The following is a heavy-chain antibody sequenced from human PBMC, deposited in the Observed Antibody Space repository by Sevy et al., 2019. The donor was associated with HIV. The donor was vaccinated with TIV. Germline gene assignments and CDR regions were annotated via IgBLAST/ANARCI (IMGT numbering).Heavy chain of an antibody. J-gene: IGHJ4*02. CDR1: GYTFTRYW. CDR3: ARLFARSGYYTPTYYFDS. CDR2: IYPGDSTT. D-gene: IGHD3-22*01. Sequence: GESLKISCKASGYTFTRYWIGWVRQMPGKDLEWMGIIYPGDSTTRYSPSFQGQVTISADKSISTAYLQWSSLKASDTAMFYSARLFARSGYYTPTYYFDSWGQGTLVTVSS. V-gene: IGHV5-51*01.